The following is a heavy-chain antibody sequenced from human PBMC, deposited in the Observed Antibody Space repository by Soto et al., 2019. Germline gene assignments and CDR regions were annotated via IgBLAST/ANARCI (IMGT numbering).Heavy chain of an antibody. Sequence: QLHLQESGPGLVKPSETLSLTCSVSGYSVSSSDYYWAWIRQPPGKGLEWIGGMFYSGLTYYNPSLKSRVTLSVDTSKNQFSVRLNSVTAADTAVYYCAPLSVSLSGPYGIHVWGQGTTVTVSS. CDR3: APLSVSLSGPYGIHV. J-gene: IGHJ6*02. CDR2: MFYSGLT. CDR1: GYSVSSSDYY. V-gene: IGHV4-39*01. D-gene: IGHD2-15*01.